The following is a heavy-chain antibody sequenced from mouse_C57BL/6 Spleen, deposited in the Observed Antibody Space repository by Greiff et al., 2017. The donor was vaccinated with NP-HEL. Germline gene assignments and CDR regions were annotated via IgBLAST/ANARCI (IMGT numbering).Heavy chain of an antibody. CDR1: GYTFTSYW. V-gene: IGHV1-64*01. CDR2: FHPNRGST. D-gene: IGHD3-2*02. Sequence: VQLQQPGAELVKPGASVKLSCKASGYTFTSYWMHWVKQRPGQGLEWIGMFHPNRGSTNYNEKFKSKATLTVDKSSSTAYMQLSSLTSEDSAVYYCARYSDSSGYAYWGQGTTLTVSS. CDR3: ARYSDSSGYAY. J-gene: IGHJ2*01.